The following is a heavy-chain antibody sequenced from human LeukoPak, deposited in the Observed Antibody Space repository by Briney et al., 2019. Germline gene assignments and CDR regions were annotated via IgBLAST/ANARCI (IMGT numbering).Heavy chain of an antibody. J-gene: IGHJ5*02. CDR2: INHSGST. CDR1: GGSFSGYY. V-gene: IGHV4-34*01. Sequence: SETLSLTCAVYGGSFSGYYWSWIRQPPGKGLEWIGEINHSGSTNYNPSLKSRVTISVDTSKNQFSLKLSSVTAADTAVYYCARVGGYYGYGVDPWGQGTLVTVSS. CDR3: ARVGGYYGYGVDP. D-gene: IGHD3-10*01.